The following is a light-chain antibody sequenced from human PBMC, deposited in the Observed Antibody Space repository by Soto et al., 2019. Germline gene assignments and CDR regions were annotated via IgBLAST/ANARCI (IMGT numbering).Light chain of an antibody. CDR1: QSTSSY. CDR2: QAS. CDR3: QQYSSHST. Sequence: DIQMTQSPSTLSASVGDRVTITCRSSQSTSSYLAWYQQKPGKAPKLLIYQASSLENGVPSRFSGSGSGTASSLTTSSLQPDEFATYYYQQYSSHSTFGQGTKVDI. V-gene: IGKV1-5*03. J-gene: IGKJ1*01.